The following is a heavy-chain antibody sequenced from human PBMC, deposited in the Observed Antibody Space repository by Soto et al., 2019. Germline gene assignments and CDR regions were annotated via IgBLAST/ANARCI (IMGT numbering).Heavy chain of an antibody. Sequence: LRLSFAASGFSFSRYAMSWVRQAPGKLLEWVSAISGSGGSTYYADSVKGRFTISRDNSKNTLYLQMNSLRAEDTAVYYCAKDITGTPNWGQATLVNVSS. D-gene: IGHD1-7*01. CDR1: GFSFSRYA. V-gene: IGHV3-23*01. CDR3: AKDITGTPN. J-gene: IGHJ4*02. CDR2: ISGSGGST.